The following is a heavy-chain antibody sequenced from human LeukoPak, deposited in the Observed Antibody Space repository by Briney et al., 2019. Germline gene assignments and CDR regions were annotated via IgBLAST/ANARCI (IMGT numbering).Heavy chain of an antibody. CDR3: ARGSNWNYGPPFDY. CDR1: GGSISSGGYY. D-gene: IGHD1-7*01. J-gene: IGHJ4*02. CDR2: IYYSGST. Sequence: PSQTLSLTCTVSGGSISSGGYYWRWIRQHPGKGLEWIGYIYYSGSTYYNPSLRSRVTISIDTSKNQFSLKLTSVTAADTAVYYCARGSNWNYGPPFDYWGQGTLVTVSS. V-gene: IGHV4-31*03.